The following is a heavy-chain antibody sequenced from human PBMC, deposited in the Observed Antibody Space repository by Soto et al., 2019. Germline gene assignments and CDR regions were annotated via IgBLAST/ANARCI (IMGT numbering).Heavy chain of an antibody. J-gene: IGHJ6*02. CDR3: ARVTIFGVVIDYYGMDV. Sequence: PSETLSLTCSVSGGSINSASFHWSWVRQRPGKGLEWIGHIFHSGSAYYNAFLKTRLSISVDTSKNQFSLKLSSVTAADTAVYYCARVTIFGVVIDYYGMDVWGQGTTVTVSS. CDR1: GGSINSASFH. D-gene: IGHD3-3*01. CDR2: IFHSGSA. V-gene: IGHV4-31*03.